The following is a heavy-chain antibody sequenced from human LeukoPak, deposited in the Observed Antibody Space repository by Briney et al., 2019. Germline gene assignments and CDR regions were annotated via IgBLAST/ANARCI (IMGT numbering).Heavy chain of an antibody. V-gene: IGHV4-59*01. Sequence: PSETLSLTCTDSGGSISSYYWSWIRQPPGKGLEGIGYIYYSGSTNYNPSLTSLVTISVDTSKNQFSLKLSPVTAADTAVYYCVLSRSNHGYWYFDLWGRGTLVTVSS. CDR1: GGSISSYY. CDR2: IYYSGST. J-gene: IGHJ2*01. CDR3: VLSRSNHGYWYFDL. D-gene: IGHD1-14*01.